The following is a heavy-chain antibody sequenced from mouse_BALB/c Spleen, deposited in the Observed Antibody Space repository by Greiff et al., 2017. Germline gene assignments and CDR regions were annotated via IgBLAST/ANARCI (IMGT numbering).Heavy chain of an antibody. D-gene: IGHD2-4*01. CDR1: GYAFSSSW. Sequence: VQLQQSGPELVKPGASVKISCKASGYAFSSSWMNWVKQRPGQGLEWIGRIYPGDGDTNYNGKFKGKATLTADKSSSTAYMQLSSLTSVDSAVYFCARWGDYDYFDYWGQGTTLTVSS. CDR3: ARWGDYDYFDY. J-gene: IGHJ2*01. V-gene: IGHV1-82*01. CDR2: IYPGDGDT.